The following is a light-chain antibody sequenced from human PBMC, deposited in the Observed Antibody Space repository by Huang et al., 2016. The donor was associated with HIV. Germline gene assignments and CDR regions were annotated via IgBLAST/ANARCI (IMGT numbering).Light chain of an antibody. CDR1: QRVSSSY. J-gene: IGKJ2*01. CDR2: GAS. Sequence: EIVLTQSPGTLSLSPGERATLSCRASQRVSSSYLAWYQQKPGRAPRLLIYGASNRATGIPDRVSGSGSGTDVALTINRLEPEDSAVYYCQQYGSSPYTFGQGTKLEIK. CDR3: QQYGSSPYT. V-gene: IGKV3-20*01.